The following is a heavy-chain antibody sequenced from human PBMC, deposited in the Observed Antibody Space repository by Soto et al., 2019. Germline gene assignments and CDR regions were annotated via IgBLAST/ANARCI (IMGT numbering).Heavy chain of an antibody. CDR2: IIPILGIA. Sequence: QVQLVQSGAEVKKPGSSVKVSCKASGGTFSSYTISWVRQAPGQGLEWMGRIIPILGIANYAQKFQGRVTITADKATSTAYMELSSLRSEDTAVYYCARGGYSSPFDYWGQGTLVTVSS. V-gene: IGHV1-69*02. CDR3: ARGGYSSPFDY. CDR1: GGTFSSYT. D-gene: IGHD5-18*01. J-gene: IGHJ4*02.